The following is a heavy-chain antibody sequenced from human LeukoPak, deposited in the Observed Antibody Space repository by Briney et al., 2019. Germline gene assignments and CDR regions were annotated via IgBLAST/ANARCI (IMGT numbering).Heavy chain of an antibody. D-gene: IGHD1-26*01. V-gene: IGHV3-23*01. CDR3: ARREWELLNFDY. J-gene: IGHJ4*02. Sequence: GGSLRLSCAASEFSVGSNYMTWARQAPGKGLEWVSAISGSGGSTYYADSVKGRFTISRDNSKNTLYLQMNSLRAEDTAVYYCARREWELLNFDYWGQGTLVTVSS. CDR1: EFSVGSNY. CDR2: ISGSGGST.